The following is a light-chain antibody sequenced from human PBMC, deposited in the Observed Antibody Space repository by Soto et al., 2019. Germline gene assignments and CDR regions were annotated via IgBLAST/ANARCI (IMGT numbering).Light chain of an antibody. V-gene: IGLV2-23*01. CDR2: EGS. CDR3: CSYAGSGTWV. Sequence: QSALTQPASVSGSPGQSITISCTGTSSDVGSYNLVSWCQQHPGKAPKLMIYEGSKRPSGVSNRFSRSKSGNTASLTISGLQAEDEVDYYCCSYAGSGTWVFGGGTQLTVL. J-gene: IGLJ3*02. CDR1: SSDVGSYNL.